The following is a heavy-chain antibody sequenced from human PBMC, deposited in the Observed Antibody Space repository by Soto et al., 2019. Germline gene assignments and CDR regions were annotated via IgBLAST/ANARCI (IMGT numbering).Heavy chain of an antibody. J-gene: IGHJ6*02. CDR1: GYSFTSYW. CDR2: IDPSDSYT. Sequence: GESLKISCKGSGYSFTSYWISWVRQMPGKGLEWMGRIDPSDSYTNYSPSFQGHITISADKSISTAYLQWSSLKASDTAMYYCARRTTANYYYGMDVWGQGTTVTVSS. V-gene: IGHV5-10-1*01. CDR3: ARRTTANYYYGMDV.